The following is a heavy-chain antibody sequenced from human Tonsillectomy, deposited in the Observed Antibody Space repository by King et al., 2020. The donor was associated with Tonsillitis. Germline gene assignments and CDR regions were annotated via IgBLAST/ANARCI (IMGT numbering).Heavy chain of an antibody. V-gene: IGHV3-23*04. CDR2: VTGDGDST. D-gene: IGHD4-17*01. Sequence: VQLVESGGGLVQPGGSLRLSCAASGFTFSNYGMNWVRQAPGKGLEWISAVTGDGDSTYYANSVKGRFTVSRDNSKNTLYLQMNSLRAEDTAVYFCAKDWADGDHLDYWGHGTLVTVSS. J-gene: IGHJ4*01. CDR3: AKDWADGDHLDY. CDR1: GFTFSNYG.